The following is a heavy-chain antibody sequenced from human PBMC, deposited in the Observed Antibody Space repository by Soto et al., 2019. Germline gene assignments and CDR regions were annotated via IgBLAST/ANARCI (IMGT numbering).Heavy chain of an antibody. J-gene: IGHJ4*02. Sequence: SETLSLTCAVSGGSISSSNWWSWVRQPPGKGLEWIGEIYHSGSTNYNPSLKSRVTISVDKSKNQFSLELSSVTAADTAVYYCAMTDCSSTSCYVDYWGQGTLVTVSS. V-gene: IGHV4-4*02. D-gene: IGHD2-2*01. CDR1: GGSISSSNW. CDR2: IYHSGST. CDR3: AMTDCSSTSCYVDY.